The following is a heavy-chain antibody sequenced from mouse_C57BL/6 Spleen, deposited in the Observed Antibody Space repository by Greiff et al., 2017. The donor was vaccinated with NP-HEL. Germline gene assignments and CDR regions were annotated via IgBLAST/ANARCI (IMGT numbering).Heavy chain of an antibody. V-gene: IGHV5-17*01. J-gene: IGHJ4*01. CDR3: ARRFYYYGSSLYYAMDY. CDR2: ISSGSSTI. Sequence: EVQRVESGGGLVKPGGSLKLSCAASGFTFSDYGMHWVRQAPEKGLEWVAYISSGSSTIYYADTGKGRFTISRDNAKNTLFLQMTSLRSEDTAMYYCARRFYYYGSSLYYAMDYWGQGTSVTVSS. CDR1: GFTFSDYG. D-gene: IGHD1-1*01.